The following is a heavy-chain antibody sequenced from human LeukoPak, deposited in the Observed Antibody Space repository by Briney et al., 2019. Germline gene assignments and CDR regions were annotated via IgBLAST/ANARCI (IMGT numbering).Heavy chain of an antibody. CDR1: GGTFSIYA. V-gene: IGHV1-69*13. Sequence: SVTVSFKASGGTFSIYAISWVRQAPGQGLEWMGGIIPIFGTANYAQKFQGRVTITADESTSTAYMELSSLRSEDTAVYYCARDPGYCSSTSCPQDDYWGQGTLVTVSS. CDR3: ARDPGYCSSTSCPQDDY. J-gene: IGHJ4*02. CDR2: IIPIFGTA. D-gene: IGHD2-2*01.